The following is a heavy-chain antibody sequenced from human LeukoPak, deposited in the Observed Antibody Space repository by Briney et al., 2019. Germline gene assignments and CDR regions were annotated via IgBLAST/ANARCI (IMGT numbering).Heavy chain of an antibody. J-gene: IGHJ4*02. V-gene: IGHV3-21*01. Sequence: GGSLRLSCAASGFTFSSYSMNWVRQAPGEGLEWVSSISSSSSYIYYADSVKGRFTISRDNAKNSLYLQMNSLRAEDTAVYYCASGQQLGNFNYWGQGTLVTVSS. CDR3: ASGQQLGNFNY. D-gene: IGHD6-13*01. CDR1: GFTFSSYS. CDR2: ISSSSSYI.